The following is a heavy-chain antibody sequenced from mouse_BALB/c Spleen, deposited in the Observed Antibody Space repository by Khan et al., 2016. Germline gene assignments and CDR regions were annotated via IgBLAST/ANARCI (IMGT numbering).Heavy chain of an antibody. CDR2: ISYSGST. CDR1: GYSITSDYA. CDR3: ARERRRPYYGGFDY. V-gene: IGHV3-2*02. D-gene: IGHD1-1*02. J-gene: IGHJ2*01. Sequence: EVQLQESGPGLVKPSQSLSLTCTVTGYSITSDYAWNWIRQFPGNKLEWMGYISYSGSTSYNPSLKSRISITRDTSKNQFFLQLNSVTTEDTATYYCARERRRPYYGGFDYWGQGTTLTVSS.